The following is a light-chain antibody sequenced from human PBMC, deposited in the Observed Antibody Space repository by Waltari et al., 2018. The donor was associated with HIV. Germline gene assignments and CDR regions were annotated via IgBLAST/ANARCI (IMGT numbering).Light chain of an antibody. V-gene: IGKV4-1*01. CDR1: QTILYSSNNKNY. Sequence: DIVMTQSPDSLAVSLGERATINCKSSQTILYSSNNKNYLAWYQQKPGKPPKLLVYWASTRESGVPDRFSGSGSGTDFTLTISILQAEDVGVYYCQQYYSTPYTFGQGTKLEIK. CDR2: WAS. CDR3: QQYYSTPYT. J-gene: IGKJ2*01.